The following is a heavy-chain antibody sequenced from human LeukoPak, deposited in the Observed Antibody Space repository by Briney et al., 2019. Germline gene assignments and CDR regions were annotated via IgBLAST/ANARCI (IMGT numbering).Heavy chain of an antibody. D-gene: IGHD6-13*01. CDR3: ARDRSVAAAGAFDI. CDR2: IYSGGST. J-gene: IGHJ3*02. CDR1: GFTVSSNY. Sequence: GGSLRLSCAASGFTVSSNYMSWVRQAPGKGLEWVSVIYSGGSTYYADSVRGRFTISRDNSKNTLYLQMNSLRAEDTAVYYCARDRSVAAAGAFDIWGQGTMVTVPS. V-gene: IGHV3-66*01.